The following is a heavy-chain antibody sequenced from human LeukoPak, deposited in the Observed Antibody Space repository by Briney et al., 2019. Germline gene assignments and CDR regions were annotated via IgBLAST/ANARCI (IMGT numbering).Heavy chain of an antibody. CDR1: GFTFDDYA. CDR3: AKGRYCSGGSRSYYFDY. V-gene: IGHV3-9*01. D-gene: IGHD2-15*01. Sequence: GRSLRLSCAASGFTFDDYAMHWVRQAPRKGLEWVSGISWNSGSIGYADSVKGRFTISRDNAKNSLYLQMNSLRAEDTALYYCAKGRYCSGGSRSYYFDYWGQGTLVTVSS. J-gene: IGHJ4*02. CDR2: ISWNSGSI.